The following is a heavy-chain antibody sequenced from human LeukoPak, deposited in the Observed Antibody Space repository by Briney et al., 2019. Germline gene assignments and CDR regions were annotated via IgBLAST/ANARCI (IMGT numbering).Heavy chain of an antibody. CDR2: ISSSSSYI. CDR1: GFTFSSYS. D-gene: IGHD3-22*01. V-gene: IGHV3-21*06. Sequence: GGSLRLSCAASGFTFSSYSMNWVRQAPGKGLEWVSFISSSSSYIYYADSVKGRFTISRDNAKNSPYLQMNSLRAEDTAVYYCARDWRDSSGKFPNDAFDIWGQGTMVTVSS. CDR3: ARDWRDSSGKFPNDAFDI. J-gene: IGHJ3*02.